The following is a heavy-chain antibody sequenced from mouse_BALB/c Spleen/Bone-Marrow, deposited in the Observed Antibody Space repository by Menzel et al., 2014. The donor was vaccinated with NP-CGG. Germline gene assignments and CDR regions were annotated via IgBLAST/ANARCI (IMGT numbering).Heavy chain of an antibody. D-gene: IGHD2-12*01. Sequence: QLQQSRAELVKPGASVKLSCKASGYSFTSYWMHWVKQRPGQGLEWIGEISPSNGRSNYNEKFKSKATLTVDKSSSTAYMQLSGLTSEDSAVYYCTRSELRRGGYALDYWGLGTSVTVSS. CDR1: GYSFTSYW. CDR3: TRSELRRGGYALDY. CDR2: ISPSNGRS. J-gene: IGHJ4*01. V-gene: IGHV1S81*02.